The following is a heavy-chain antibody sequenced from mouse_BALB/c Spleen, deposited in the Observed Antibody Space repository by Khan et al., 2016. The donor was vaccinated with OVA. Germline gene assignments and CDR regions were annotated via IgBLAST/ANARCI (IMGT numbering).Heavy chain of an antibody. V-gene: IGHV5-6*01. CDR1: GFTFSTYG. J-gene: IGHJ3*01. D-gene: IGHD1-1*01. CDR2: ISSGGSYT. Sequence: EVELVESGGDLVKPGGSLKLSCAASGFTFSTYGMSWVRQTPDKRLEWVATISSGGSYTYYPDNVKGRFTISRDNAKNTLYLQMSSLKSEDTDMYYCARLAYYYNSEGFAYWGQGTLVTVSA. CDR3: ARLAYYYNSEGFAY.